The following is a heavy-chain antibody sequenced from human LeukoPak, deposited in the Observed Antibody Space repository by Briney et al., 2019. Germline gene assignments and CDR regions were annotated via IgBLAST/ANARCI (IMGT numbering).Heavy chain of an antibody. Sequence: GGSLRLSCAASGFTFEDYGVHWVRQAPGKGLEWVAVISYEGTNKYYADSVKGRFTISRDNSKNTLYLQMNSLSAEDTAVYYCAKDGTRYYYDSSGSTVGDYWGQGTLVIVSS. V-gene: IGHV3-30*18. CDR2: ISYEGTNK. CDR1: GFTFEDYG. CDR3: AKDGTRYYYDSSGSTVGDY. J-gene: IGHJ4*02. D-gene: IGHD3-22*01.